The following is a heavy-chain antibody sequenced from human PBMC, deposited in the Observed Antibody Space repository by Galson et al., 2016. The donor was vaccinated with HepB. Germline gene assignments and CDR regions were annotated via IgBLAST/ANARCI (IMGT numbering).Heavy chain of an antibody. J-gene: IGHJ1*01. CDR3: VKREAGYYYGD. D-gene: IGHD3-10*01. Sequence: SLRLSCAASGFTVGDNYMSWFRQAPGKGLEYVSSISSDGGGTYYADSVKGRFTISRDNSKNTLFLQMRSLRAEDTAVYYCVKREAGYYYGDWGQGTLVTVSS. CDR1: GFTVGDNY. CDR2: ISSDGGGT. V-gene: IGHV3-64D*06.